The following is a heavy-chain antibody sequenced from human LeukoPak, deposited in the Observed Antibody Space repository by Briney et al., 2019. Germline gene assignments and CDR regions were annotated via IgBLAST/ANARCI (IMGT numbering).Heavy chain of an antibody. CDR1: EFTFSSYD. V-gene: IGHV3-13*01. D-gene: IGHD6-13*01. J-gene: IGHJ4*02. CDR2: IDTAGNT. Sequence: GGSLRLSCAASEFTFSSYDMHWVRQVPGKGLEWVSTIDTAGNTWYPDSVKGRFTISRENAKNSLNLQMNSLRVGDTAVYYCARAKMPGIQTAGRVNYFDSWGQGTLVTVSS. CDR3: ARAKMPGIQTAGRVNYFDS.